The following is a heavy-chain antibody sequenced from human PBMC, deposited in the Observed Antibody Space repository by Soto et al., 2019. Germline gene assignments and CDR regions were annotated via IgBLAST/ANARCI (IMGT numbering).Heavy chain of an antibody. D-gene: IGHD3-22*01. V-gene: IGHV1-2*02. CDR2: INPNSGGT. CDR3: ARGHFVGVITDGWGMDV. Sequence: QVQLVQSGAEVKKPGASVKVSCKASGYTFTGYYMHWVRQAPGQGLEWMGWINPNSGGTNYAQKFQGRVTMTRDTSISTAYMELSRLRSDDTAVYYCARGHFVGVITDGWGMDVWGQGTTVTVSS. CDR1: GYTFTGYY. J-gene: IGHJ6*02.